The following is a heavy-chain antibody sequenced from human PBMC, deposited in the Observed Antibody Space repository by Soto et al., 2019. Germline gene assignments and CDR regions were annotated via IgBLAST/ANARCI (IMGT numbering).Heavy chain of an antibody. J-gene: IGHJ3*01. D-gene: IGHD3-10*01. CDR2: TYYRSKWFQ. Sequence: QGQLQQSGPGLVKPSQTLSLTCAISGDSVSSDITSWNWIRQSPSRGLEWLGRTYYRSKWFQDYAASVKSRITINPDTSKNQFSLELNSMTPEDTAVYYCARGNALDVWGQGTVVTVSS. CDR3: ARGNALDV. CDR1: GDSVSSDITS. V-gene: IGHV6-1*01.